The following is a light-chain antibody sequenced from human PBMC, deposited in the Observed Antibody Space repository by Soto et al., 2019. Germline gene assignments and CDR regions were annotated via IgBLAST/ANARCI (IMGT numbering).Light chain of an antibody. Sequence: DIQMTQSPSSLSASVGDSVTITCRTSQYVDRYLSWYQQIPGRAPKLLIYSASSLVTGVPPRFRGSASGTEFTLSISSLQREDFATYFCQQSSNIPWTFGQGTKWIS. J-gene: IGKJ1*01. CDR1: QYVDRY. CDR3: QQSSNIPWT. V-gene: IGKV1-39*01. CDR2: SAS.